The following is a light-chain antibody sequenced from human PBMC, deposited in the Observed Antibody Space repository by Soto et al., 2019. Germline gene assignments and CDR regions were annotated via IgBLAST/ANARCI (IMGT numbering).Light chain of an antibody. CDR1: QNVLYSSNNKNY. V-gene: IGKV4-1*01. CDR2: WAS. J-gene: IGKJ3*01. CDR3: QQYYTTPVT. Sequence: DIVMTQPPDSLAVSLGERATINCKSSQNVLYSSNNKNYLAWYQQKPGQPPKLLIYWASTRESGVPDRFSCSGSGTDFTLTISSLQAEDVALYYCQQYYTTPVTFGPGTKVDIK.